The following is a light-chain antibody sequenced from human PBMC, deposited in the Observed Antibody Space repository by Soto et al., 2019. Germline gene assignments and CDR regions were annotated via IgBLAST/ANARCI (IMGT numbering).Light chain of an antibody. Sequence: QSALTQPPSASGSPGQSVTISCTGTSSDVGGYNYVPWYQQHPGKAPKLMIYEVNKRPSGVPDRFSGSKSGNTASLTVSGLQAEDEGDYYCSSYGGNNNWVFGGGTKLTVL. CDR1: SSDVGGYNY. V-gene: IGLV2-8*01. CDR2: EVN. CDR3: SSYGGNNNWV. J-gene: IGLJ3*02.